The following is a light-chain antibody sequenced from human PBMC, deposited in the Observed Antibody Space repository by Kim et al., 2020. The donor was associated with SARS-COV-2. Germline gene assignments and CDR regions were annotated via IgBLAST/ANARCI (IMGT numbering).Light chain of an antibody. J-gene: IGLJ2*01. CDR3: QVWDSNTVI. CDR1: NIGGKH. V-gene: IGLV3-9*01. Sequence: SVALGQTAKISCGGKNIGGKHVHWYQQRPGQAPVTVIYRNNNLPSGIPERFSGSNSGNAATLSISRVQVGDEAVYFCQVWDSNTVIFGGGTKLTVL. CDR2: RNN.